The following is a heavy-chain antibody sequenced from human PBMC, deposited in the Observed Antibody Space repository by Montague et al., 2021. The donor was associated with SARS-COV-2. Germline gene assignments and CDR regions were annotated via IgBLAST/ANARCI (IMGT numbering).Heavy chain of an antibody. CDR2: IYYSGXT. CDR1: GGSIRSSSHY. J-gene: IGHJ4*02. CDR3: ARFYRVLPAASFDY. V-gene: IGHV4-39*01. Sequence: SETLSLTCTVSGGSIRSSSHYWAWIRQPAGKGLESIGSIYYSGXTXYXXXXKXRVTISVDTSKNQFSLKLSSVTAADTAVYYCARFYRVLPAASFDYWGQGTLVTVSS. D-gene: IGHD2-2*01.